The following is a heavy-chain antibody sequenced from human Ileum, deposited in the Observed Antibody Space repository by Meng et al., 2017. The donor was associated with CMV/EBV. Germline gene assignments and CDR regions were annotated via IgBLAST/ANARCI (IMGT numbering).Heavy chain of an antibody. V-gene: IGHV4-30-4*01. Sequence: SETLSLTCTVSGGSINRDGFYWSWVRQPPGKGLEWTWFIYSSGSTFYSPSLKSRLTISLDASKNQFSLRLTSVTAADTAVYYCAKDQRDNNWNDYYGMDVWGQGTTVTVSS. CDR2: IYSSGST. J-gene: IGHJ6*02. CDR1: GGSINRDGFY. CDR3: AKDQRDNNWNDYYGMDV. D-gene: IGHD1-20*01.